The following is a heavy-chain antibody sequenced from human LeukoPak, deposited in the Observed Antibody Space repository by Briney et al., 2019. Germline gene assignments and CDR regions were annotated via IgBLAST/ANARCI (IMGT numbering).Heavy chain of an antibody. V-gene: IGHV4-38-2*02. Sequence: SETLSLTCTVSGYSISSGYYWGWIRQPPGKGLEWIGSIYHSGSTYYNPSLKSRVTISVDTSKSQFSLKLSSVTAADTAVYYCARDSWFGELYYWGQGTLVTVSS. CDR1: GYSISSGYY. J-gene: IGHJ4*02. CDR3: ARDSWFGELYY. D-gene: IGHD3-10*01. CDR2: IYHSGST.